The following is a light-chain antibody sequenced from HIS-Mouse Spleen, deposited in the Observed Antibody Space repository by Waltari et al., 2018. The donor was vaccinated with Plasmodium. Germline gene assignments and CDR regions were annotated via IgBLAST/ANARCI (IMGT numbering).Light chain of an antibody. CDR3: QSADSSGTYVV. V-gene: IGLV3-25*03. CDR1: ALPQHY. Sequence: SYELTQPPSVSVSPGQTARLTCSGDALPQHYAYWYQQKPGQAPVLVIYKDSERPSGIPERFSGSSSGTTVTLTISGVQAEDEADYYCQSADSSGTYVVFGGGTKLTVL. J-gene: IGLJ2*01. CDR2: KDS.